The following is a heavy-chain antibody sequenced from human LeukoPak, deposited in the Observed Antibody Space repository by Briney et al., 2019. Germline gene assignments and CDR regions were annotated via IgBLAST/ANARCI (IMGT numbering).Heavy chain of an antibody. D-gene: IGHD2-2*01. Sequence: ASVKVSCKASGYTFTGYYMHWVRQTPGQGLEWMGWINPNSGGTNYAQKFQGRVTMTRDTSISTAYMELSRLRSDDTAVYYCARSRGEYCSSTSCRLGAFDIWGQGTMVTVSS. V-gene: IGHV1-2*02. CDR2: INPNSGGT. CDR3: ARSRGEYCSSTSCRLGAFDI. J-gene: IGHJ3*02. CDR1: GYTFTGYY.